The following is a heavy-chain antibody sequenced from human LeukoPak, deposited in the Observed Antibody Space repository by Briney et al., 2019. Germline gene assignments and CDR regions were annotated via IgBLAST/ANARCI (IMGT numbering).Heavy chain of an antibody. V-gene: IGHV4-59*01. CDR3: ARSVVGGFMDY. CDR2: IYYSGST. CDR1: GGSISSYY. D-gene: IGHD6-19*01. Sequence: PSETLSLTCSVSGGSISSYYWTWIRQPPGKGLEWMGHIYYSGSTEYNPSLKSRVTISVDASKNQFSLKLRSVTAADTAVYYCARSVVGGFMDYWGQGTLVTVSS. J-gene: IGHJ4*02.